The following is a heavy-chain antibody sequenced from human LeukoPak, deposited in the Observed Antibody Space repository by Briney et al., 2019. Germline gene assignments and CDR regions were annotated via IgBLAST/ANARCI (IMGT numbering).Heavy chain of an antibody. CDR1: GFPFSSHG. CDR3: TREHDLWHEGGNWFDA. Sequence: GGSLRLSCAGSGFPFSSHGMNWVRQAPGKGLEWVSGISPGGPTNYADSVKGRFTVSRDSSKNTLYLQLSSLRAEDTAVYFCTREHDLWHEGGNWFDAWGQGTLVTASS. D-gene: IGHD3-3*01. CDR2: ISPGGPT. V-gene: IGHV3-23*01. J-gene: IGHJ5*02.